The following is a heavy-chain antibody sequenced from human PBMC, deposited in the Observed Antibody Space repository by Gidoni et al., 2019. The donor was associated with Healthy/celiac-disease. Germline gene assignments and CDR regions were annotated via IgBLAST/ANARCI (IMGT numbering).Heavy chain of an antibody. CDR1: GFTFSSYA. V-gene: IGHV3-23*01. CDR3: AMPPGTGITGTTNP. CDR2: ISGSGGST. D-gene: IGHD1-7*01. J-gene: IGHJ5*02. Sequence: EAQLLESGGGLVQPGGSLRLSCAASGFTFSSYAMSWVRQAPGKGLEWVSAISGSGGSTYYADSVKGRFTISRDNSKNTLYLQMNSLRAEDTAVYYCAMPPGTGITGTTNPWGQGTLVTVSS.